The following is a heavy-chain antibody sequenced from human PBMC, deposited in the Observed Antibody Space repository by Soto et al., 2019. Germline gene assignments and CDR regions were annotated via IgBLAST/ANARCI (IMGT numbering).Heavy chain of an antibody. D-gene: IGHD6-19*01. V-gene: IGHV3-30-3*01. CDR3: ARDYGRYISGPSHFQH. CDR1: GFTFSSYA. J-gene: IGHJ1*01. Sequence: QVQLVESGGGVVQPGRSLRLSCAASGFTFSSYAIHWVRQAPGKGLEWVVVISYDGSNKYYADSVKGRFTISRDNSKNTLYLQMKSLRTEDTAVYHCARDYGRYISGPSHFQHWGQGTLVTVSS. CDR2: ISYDGSNK.